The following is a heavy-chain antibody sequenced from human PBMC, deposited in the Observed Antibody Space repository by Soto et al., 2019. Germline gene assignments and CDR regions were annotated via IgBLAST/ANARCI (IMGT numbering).Heavy chain of an antibody. Sequence: SEPLSLTYITSGRPFSDYYWSWIRQPPRKGLEWMGEINHSGSTNYNPSRKSRVTISVDTSKNQFSLKLSSVTAADTAVYYCARGGENVLLWFGELLQPKDYYYSGMDVWGQGTTVTVS. D-gene: IGHD3-10*01. CDR2: INHSGST. CDR1: GRPFSDYY. J-gene: IGHJ6*02. CDR3: ARGGENVLLWFGELLQPKDYYYSGMDV. V-gene: IGHV4-34*01.